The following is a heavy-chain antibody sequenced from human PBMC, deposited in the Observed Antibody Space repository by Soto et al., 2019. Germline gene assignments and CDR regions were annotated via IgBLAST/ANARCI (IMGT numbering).Heavy chain of an antibody. CDR1: GGTFSSYA. J-gene: IGHJ6*02. V-gene: IGHV1-69*01. Sequence: QVQLVQSGAEVKKPGSSVKVSCKASGGTFSSYAISWVRQAPGQGLEWMGGIIPIFGTANYAQKFQGRVTITADESTSTAYMELSSLRSEDTAVYYCAMGGIAAAELAPYYYYGMDVWGQGTTVTVSS. CDR3: AMGGIAAAELAPYYYYGMDV. CDR2: IIPIFGTA. D-gene: IGHD6-13*01.